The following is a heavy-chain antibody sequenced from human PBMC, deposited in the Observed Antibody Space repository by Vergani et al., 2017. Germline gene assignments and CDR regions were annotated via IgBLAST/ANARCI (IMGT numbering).Heavy chain of an antibody. CDR3: ARAETVPAAMPHAFDI. CDR2: IRAYKGNT. D-gene: IGHD2-2*01. V-gene: IGHV1-18*01. Sequence: QVQLVQSGAEVKKPGASVKVSCKASGYTFTSYGISWVRQAPGQGLEWMGWIRAYKGNTNYAQKLQGRVTMTTDTSTSTAYMELRSLRSDDTAVYYCARAETVPAAMPHAFDIWGQGTMVTVSS. J-gene: IGHJ3*02. CDR1: GYTFTSYG.